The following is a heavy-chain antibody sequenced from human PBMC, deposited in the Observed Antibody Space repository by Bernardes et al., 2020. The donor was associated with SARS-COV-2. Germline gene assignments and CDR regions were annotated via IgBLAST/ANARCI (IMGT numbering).Heavy chain of an antibody. CDR3: ARVYSSSWYFDY. CDR2: IYYSGST. J-gene: IGHJ4*02. Sequence: SESLSLTCTVSGGSISSHYWSWIRQPPGKGLEWIGSIYYSGSTTYNPSLKSRLTLSVDTSKSQFSLKLSSVTAADTAVYYCARVYSSSWYFDYWGQGTLVTVSS. V-gene: IGHV4-59*11. CDR1: GGSISSHY. D-gene: IGHD6-13*01.